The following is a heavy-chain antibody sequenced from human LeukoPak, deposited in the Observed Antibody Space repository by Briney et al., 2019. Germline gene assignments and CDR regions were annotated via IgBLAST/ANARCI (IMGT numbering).Heavy chain of an antibody. CDR3: AREGRDFWSGSRGWFDP. D-gene: IGHD3-3*01. V-gene: IGHV4-30-4*01. Sequence: PSETLSLTCSVSGASITSDDYYWSWIRQPPGKGLEWIGYIHYSGSTVYNPSLKSRVTISVDTSKNQFSLRLSSVAVADTAVYYCAREGRDFWSGSRGWFDPWGQGTLVTVSS. CDR1: GASITSDDYY. CDR2: IHYSGST. J-gene: IGHJ5*02.